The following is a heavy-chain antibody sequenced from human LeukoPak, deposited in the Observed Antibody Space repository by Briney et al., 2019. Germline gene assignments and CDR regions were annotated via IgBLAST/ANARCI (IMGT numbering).Heavy chain of an antibody. CDR3: ATTFPYCSDGTCAL. CDR1: GITFSRYW. J-gene: IGHJ4*02. D-gene: IGHD2-15*01. Sequence: GGSLRLSCTVSGITFSRYWMSWFGQAPGKGLKWVANINQDGNRENYVDSVKGRFSISRDNAKNSLFLQMHSLRAEDTAVYYCATTFPYCSDGTCALGGQGTLVTVSS. CDR2: INQDGNRE. V-gene: IGHV3-7*01.